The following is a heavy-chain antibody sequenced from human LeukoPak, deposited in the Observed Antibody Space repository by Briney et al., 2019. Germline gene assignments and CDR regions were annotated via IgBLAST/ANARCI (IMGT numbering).Heavy chain of an antibody. J-gene: IGHJ5*02. Sequence: SETLSLTCAVYGGSFSDYYWSWIRQPPGKGLEWIGEINHSGSTNYNVSLKSRVTMSVDTSKNQFSLKLSSVTAADTAVYYCARRRPYYDILTGYNHIWFDPRGQGTLVTVSS. CDR2: INHSGST. D-gene: IGHD3-9*01. V-gene: IGHV4-34*01. CDR3: ARRRPYYDILTGYNHIWFDP. CDR1: GGSFSDYY.